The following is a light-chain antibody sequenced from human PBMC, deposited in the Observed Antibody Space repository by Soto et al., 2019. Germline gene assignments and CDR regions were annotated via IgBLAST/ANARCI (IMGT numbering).Light chain of an antibody. V-gene: IGLV2-23*01. CDR2: EGS. CDR1: ASDVGMYNL. CDR3: CSYAGGGTWV. J-gene: IGLJ3*02. Sequence: QSALTQPASVSGSPGQSITISCTGTASDVGMYNLVSWYQQHPGEAPKLMIYEGSRRPSGVSNRFSGSKSGNTASLTVSGLQAEDEADYSCCSYAGGGTWVFGGGTQLTVL.